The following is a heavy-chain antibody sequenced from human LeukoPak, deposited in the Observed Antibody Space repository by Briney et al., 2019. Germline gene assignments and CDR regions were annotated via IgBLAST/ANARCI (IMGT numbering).Heavy chain of an antibody. V-gene: IGHV3-23*01. CDR2: ISDTGGTT. CDR3: AKDTSIGRYCTNGVCTPFDY. CDR1: GFTFSSYA. Sequence: GGSLRLSCAGSGFTFSSYAMSWVRQPPGKGLEWVSAISDTGGTTYYADSVKGRFTISRVNSTSTLYLQMNSLRAEDTALYSCAKDTSIGRYCTNGVCTPFDYWGQGTLVTVSS. J-gene: IGHJ4*02. D-gene: IGHD2-8*01.